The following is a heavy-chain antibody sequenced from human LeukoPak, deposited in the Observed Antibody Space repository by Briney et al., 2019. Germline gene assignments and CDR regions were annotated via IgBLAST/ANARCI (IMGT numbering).Heavy chain of an antibody. CDR2: INHSGST. J-gene: IGHJ4*02. V-gene: IGHV4-34*01. Sequence: SETLSLTCAVYGGSFSGYYWSWIRQPPGKGLEWIGEINHSGSTNYNPSLKSRVTISVDTSKNQFSLKLSSVTAADTAVYYCTVPAAVGFYFDYWGQGTLVTSPQ. D-gene: IGHD2-2*01. CDR1: GGSFSGYY. CDR3: TVPAAVGFYFDY.